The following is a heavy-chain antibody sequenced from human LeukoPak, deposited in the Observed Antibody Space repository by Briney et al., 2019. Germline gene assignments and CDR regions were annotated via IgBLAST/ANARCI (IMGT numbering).Heavy chain of an antibody. D-gene: IGHD4-17*01. Sequence: SETLSLTCDVYGGSFSGYYWTWVRQPPGKGLEWIGEINNSGSTNYNPSLKSRVTISIDTSKNQFSLKLSSVTAADTAVYYCASGDYGDYPPKDYWGQGTLVTVSS. CDR2: INNSGST. CDR1: GGSFSGYY. V-gene: IGHV4-34*01. J-gene: IGHJ4*02. CDR3: ASGDYGDYPPKDY.